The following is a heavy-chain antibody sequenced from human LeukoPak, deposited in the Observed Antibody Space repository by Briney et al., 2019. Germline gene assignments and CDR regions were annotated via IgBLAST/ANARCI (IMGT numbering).Heavy chain of an antibody. J-gene: IGHJ4*02. Sequence: PGGSLRLSGAASGFTFNTYSMNWVRQAPGKGLEWVSYISSSSTIIYYADSVRGRFTISRDNAKNSLYLQMNSLRAEDTAVYYCARGVDFWSGTNYFDFWGQGTQVAVSS. CDR1: GFTFNTYS. D-gene: IGHD3-3*01. CDR3: ARGVDFWSGTNYFDF. CDR2: ISSSSTII. V-gene: IGHV3-48*01.